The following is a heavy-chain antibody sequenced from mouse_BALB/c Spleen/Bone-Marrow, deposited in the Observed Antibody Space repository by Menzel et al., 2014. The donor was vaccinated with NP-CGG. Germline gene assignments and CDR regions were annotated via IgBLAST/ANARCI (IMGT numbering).Heavy chain of an antibody. J-gene: IGHJ1*01. CDR1: GFTFSDYY. CDR3: ARDTNYGNYYWYFDV. CDR2: IRNKANGYTT. D-gene: IGHD2-1*01. V-gene: IGHV7-3*02. Sequence: EVKLMESGGGLVQPGGSLRLSCATSGFTFSDYYMSWVRQPPGKALEWLGFIRNKANGYTTEYSASVKGRFTISRDNSLSILYLQMNTLRAEDSATYYCARDTNYGNYYWYFDVWGAGTTVTVSS.